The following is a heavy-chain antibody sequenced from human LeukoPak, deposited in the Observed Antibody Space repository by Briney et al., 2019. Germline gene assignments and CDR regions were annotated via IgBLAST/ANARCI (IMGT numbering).Heavy chain of an antibody. CDR3: ARDRSSSGIDY. J-gene: IGHJ4*02. CDR2: INHSGST. CDR1: GGSFSGYY. D-gene: IGHD6-13*01. Sequence: SETLSLTCAVYGGSFSGYYWSWIRQPPGKGLEWIGEINHSGSTNYNPSLKSRVTISVDMSKNQFSLKLSSVTAADTAVYYCARDRSSSGIDYWGQGTLVTVSS. V-gene: IGHV4-34*01.